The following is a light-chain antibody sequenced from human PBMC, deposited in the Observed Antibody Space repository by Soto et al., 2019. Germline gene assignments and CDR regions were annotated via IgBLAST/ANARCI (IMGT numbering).Light chain of an antibody. J-gene: IGLJ1*01. Sequence: QSVLTQPPSVSGAPGQRVTISCTGSSSNIGAGYDIHWYQQLPGTAPKLLIYGNTNRPSRVPDRFSGSKSGTSASLTITGLQAEDEADYYCQSYDNSLSADVFGAGTKLTVL. CDR2: GNT. V-gene: IGLV1-40*01. CDR1: SSNIGAGYD. CDR3: QSYDNSLSADV.